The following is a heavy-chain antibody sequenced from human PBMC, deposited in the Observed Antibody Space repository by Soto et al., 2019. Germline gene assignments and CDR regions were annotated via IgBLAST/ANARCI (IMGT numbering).Heavy chain of an antibody. CDR2: ISSSGITI. CDR1: GCTFSIYE. Sequence: PGGSLIRSCTSSGCTFSIYEMNWVRQAPGKGLEWVSYISSSGITIYYAFSVKGRFTISRDNAKNSLYLQMNSLRAEDTAVYYCAREHHYGDFDYWGQGILVTVSA. D-gene: IGHD4-17*01. V-gene: IGHV3-48*03. J-gene: IGHJ4*02. CDR3: AREHHYGDFDY.